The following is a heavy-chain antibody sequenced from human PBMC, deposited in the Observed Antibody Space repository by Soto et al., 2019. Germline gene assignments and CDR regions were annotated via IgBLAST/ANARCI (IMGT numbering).Heavy chain of an antibody. CDR2: ISYDGSNK. Sequence: GGSLRLSCAASGFTFSSYAMHWVRQAPGKGQEWVAAISYDGSNKYYADSVKGRFTISRDNSKNTLYLQMNSLRAEDTSVYFCARVGYYYDSSGYIDYWGQGTLVTVSS. CDR3: ARVGYYYDSSGYIDY. V-gene: IGHV3-30*01. CDR1: GFTFSSYA. D-gene: IGHD3-22*01. J-gene: IGHJ4*02.